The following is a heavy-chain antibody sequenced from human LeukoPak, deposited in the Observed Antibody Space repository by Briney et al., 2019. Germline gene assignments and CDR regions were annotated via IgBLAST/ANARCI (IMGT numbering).Heavy chain of an antibody. CDR3: AKDQGSGYSYGYDYYYYYGMDV. J-gene: IGHJ6*02. Sequence: GGSLRLSCAASGFTFSSYAMSWVRQAPGQGLEWGSAISGSGGSTYSANSVKGRFTISRDNSTNTLYLQMNSLRAEDTAVYYCAKDQGSGYSYGYDYYYYYGMDVWGQGTTVTVSS. D-gene: IGHD5-18*01. CDR1: GFTFSSYA. V-gene: IGHV3-23*01. CDR2: ISGSGGST.